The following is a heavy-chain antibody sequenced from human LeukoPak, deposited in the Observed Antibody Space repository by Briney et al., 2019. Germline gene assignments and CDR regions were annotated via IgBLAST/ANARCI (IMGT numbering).Heavy chain of an antibody. CDR3: AKVGEERGYSYGFY. J-gene: IGHJ4*02. D-gene: IGHD5-18*01. CDR1: GYTFNNYG. V-gene: IGHV1-18*01. CDR2: VTSYNGDT. Sequence: ASVKVSCKASGYTFNNYGISWVRQAPGQGLEWMGWVTSYNGDTNYAQKFQGRVTMTRDTSISTAYMELSRLRSDDTAVYYCAKVGEERGYSYGFYWGQGTLVTVSS.